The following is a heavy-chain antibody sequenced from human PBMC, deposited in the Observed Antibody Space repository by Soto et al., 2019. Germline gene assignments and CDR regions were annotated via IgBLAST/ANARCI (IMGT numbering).Heavy chain of an antibody. J-gene: IGHJ6*03. CDR1: GGTINSYY. CDR2: IYYSGST. V-gene: IGHV4-59*12. CDR3: ARVGDYTYHLYYMDV. Sequence: PSETLSLTCTVSGGTINSYYWSWFRQPPGKGLEWIGYIYYSGSTNHNPSLKSRVTISVDTSKNQFSLKLSSLTAADTAVYYCARVGDYTYHLYYMDVWGKGTTVT. D-gene: IGHD4-17*01.